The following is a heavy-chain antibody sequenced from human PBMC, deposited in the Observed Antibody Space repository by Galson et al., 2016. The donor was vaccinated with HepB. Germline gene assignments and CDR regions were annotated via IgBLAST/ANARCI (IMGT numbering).Heavy chain of an antibody. CDR3: ARGPAYDPVWGSYASGEAPFDN. D-gene: IGHD3-16*01. CDR1: GGFVSRGTYY. CDR2: IYNSGFT. Sequence: SETLSLTCSVSGGFVSRGTYYWGWIRQPPGKGLEWIGSIYNSGFTYYKPSLKSRVTISLDTSTNQYFLRLSSVTAADTAIYYCARGPAYDPVWGSYASGEAPFDNWGQGTLVTVSS. J-gene: IGHJ4*02. V-gene: IGHV4-39*07.